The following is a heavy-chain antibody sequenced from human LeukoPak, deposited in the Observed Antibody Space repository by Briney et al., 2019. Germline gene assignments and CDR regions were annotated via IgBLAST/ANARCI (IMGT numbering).Heavy chain of an antibody. D-gene: IGHD2-15*01. CDR3: AREAATASHRYYYYYMDV. CDR2: IYTSGST. Sequence: SETLSLTCTVSGGSISSYYWSWIRQPAGKGLEWIGRIYTSGSTNYNPSLKSRVTMSVDTSKNQFSLKLSSVTAADTAVYYCAREAATASHRYYYYYMDVWGKGTTVTISS. V-gene: IGHV4-4*07. CDR1: GGSISSYY. J-gene: IGHJ6*03.